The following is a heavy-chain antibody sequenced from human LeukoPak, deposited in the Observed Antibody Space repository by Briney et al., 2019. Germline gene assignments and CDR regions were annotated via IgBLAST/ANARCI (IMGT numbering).Heavy chain of an antibody. Sequence: GSLRLSCAASGFTFSSYSMNWVRQAPGKGLEWVSYISSSGSAIYYADSVKGRFTISRDNAKNSLYLQMNSLRAEDTAVYYCAELGITMIGGVWGKGTTVTISS. J-gene: IGHJ6*04. CDR1: GFTFSSYS. D-gene: IGHD3-10*02. CDR3: AELGITMIGGV. V-gene: IGHV3-48*04. CDR2: ISSSGSAI.